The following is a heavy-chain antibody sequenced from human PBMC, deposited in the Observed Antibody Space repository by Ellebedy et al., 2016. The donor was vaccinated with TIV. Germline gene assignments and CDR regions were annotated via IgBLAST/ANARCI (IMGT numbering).Heavy chain of an antibody. CDR3: VRDGDYGDYSPGYYGMDV. CDR2: INQDGSRI. V-gene: IGHV3-7*03. Sequence: GGSLRLSCAASGFTFNSYWMSWVRQAPGKGLEWVANINQDGSRIYYVDSVKGRFTISLDNAKNSVYLRMNTLRFEDTAVYHVVRDGDYGDYSPGYYGMDVWGQGTTVTVSS. D-gene: IGHD4/OR15-4a*01. J-gene: IGHJ6*02. CDR1: GFTFNSYW.